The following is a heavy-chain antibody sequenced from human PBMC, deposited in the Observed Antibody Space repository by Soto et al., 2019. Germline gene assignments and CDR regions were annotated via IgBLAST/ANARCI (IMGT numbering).Heavy chain of an antibody. D-gene: IGHD3-22*01. CDR1: GFTFSSYW. V-gene: IGHV3-74*01. J-gene: IGHJ4*02. Sequence: GGSLRLSCAASGFTFSSYWMHWVRQAPGKGLVWVSRINSDGGSTSYADSVKGRFTISRDNAKNTLYLQMNSLRAEDTAVYYCARDRRTYYYDSSGYYEGYWGQGTLVTVSS. CDR2: INSDGGST. CDR3: ARDRRTYYYDSSGYYEGY.